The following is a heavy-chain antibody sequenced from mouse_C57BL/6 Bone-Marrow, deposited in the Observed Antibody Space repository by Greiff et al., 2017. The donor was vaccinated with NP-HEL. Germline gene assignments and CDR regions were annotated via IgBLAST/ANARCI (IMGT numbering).Heavy chain of an antibody. D-gene: IGHD1-1*01. CDR2: LDPSDSYT. J-gene: IGHJ2*01. Sequence: VQLQQPGAELVKPGASVKLSCKASGYTFTSYWMQWVKQRPGQGLEWIGELDPSDSYTNYKQKFKGKATLTVDTSSSTAYLQLSSLTSEDSAVYYCARETTVVAPLFDYWGQGTTLTVSS. V-gene: IGHV1-50*01. CDR1: GYTFTSYW. CDR3: ARETTVVAPLFDY.